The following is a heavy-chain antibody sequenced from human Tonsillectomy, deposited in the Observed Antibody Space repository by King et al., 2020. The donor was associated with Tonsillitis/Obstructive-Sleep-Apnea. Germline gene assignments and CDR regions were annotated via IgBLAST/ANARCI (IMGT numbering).Heavy chain of an antibody. V-gene: IGHV1-46*01. CDR3: ARDWGIIKNQGGWDDHHSHLEG. CDR2: INPSRGIA. CDR1: GYTFTSYY. Sequence: QLVQSGAEVKKPGASVRVTCKASGYTFTSYYIHWVRQAPGQGLEWLGVINPSRGIATYAQKFQGRVTMTRDTSTRTVYMELSNLRSEDAATYYCARDWGIIKNQGGWDDHHSHLEGWGKGTTVTVSS. J-gene: IGHJ6*03. D-gene: IGHD1-1*01.